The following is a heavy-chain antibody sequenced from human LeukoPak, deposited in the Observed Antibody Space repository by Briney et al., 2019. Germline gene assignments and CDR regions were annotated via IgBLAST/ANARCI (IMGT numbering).Heavy chain of an antibody. J-gene: IGHJ4*02. D-gene: IGHD1-1*01. Sequence: SETLSLTCTVSGYSISSGYYWGWIRQPPGKGPEWIGSIYHSGSTYYNPSLKSRVTVSVDTSKNQFSLKLSSVTAADTAVYYCARAQLEKYYFDYWGQGTLVTVSS. CDR3: ARAQLEKYYFDY. V-gene: IGHV4-38-2*02. CDR2: IYHSGST. CDR1: GYSISSGYY.